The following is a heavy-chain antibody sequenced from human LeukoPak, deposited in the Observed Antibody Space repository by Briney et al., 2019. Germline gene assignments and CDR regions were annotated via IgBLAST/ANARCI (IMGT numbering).Heavy chain of an antibody. J-gene: IGHJ4*02. Sequence: PGGSLRLSCAASGFTFSSYWMHWVRQAPGKGLVWVSRINSDGSSTSYADSVKGRFTISRDNAKNTLYLQMNSLRAEDTAVCYCARGQLWTDFDYWGQGTLVTVSS. D-gene: IGHD5-18*01. V-gene: IGHV3-74*01. CDR3: ARGQLWTDFDY. CDR2: INSDGSST. CDR1: GFTFSSYW.